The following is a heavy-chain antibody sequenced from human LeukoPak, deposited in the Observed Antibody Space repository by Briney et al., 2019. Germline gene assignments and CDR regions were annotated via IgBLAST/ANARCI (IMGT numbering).Heavy chain of an antibody. J-gene: IGHJ5*02. CDR1: GGSISSGYY. CDR2: IYHSGST. D-gene: IGHD2-2*01. Sequence: SETLSLTCSVSGGSISSGYYWGWIRQPPGKGLEWIGNIYHSGSTNYNPSLHRRVTMSVDTSKSQFSLRLMSVTAADTAVYYCAKGVKCSSISCDACDPWGQGTPVTVSS. V-gene: IGHV4-38-2*02. CDR3: AKGVKCSSISCDACDP.